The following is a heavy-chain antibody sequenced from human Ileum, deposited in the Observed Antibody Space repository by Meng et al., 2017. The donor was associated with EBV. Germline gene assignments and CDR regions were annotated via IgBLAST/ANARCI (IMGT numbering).Heavy chain of an antibody. CDR2: ISGSGRTT. J-gene: IGHJ4*02. CDR1: GLTFNNYA. CDR3: ARMSSVALPAAIDF. Sequence: VQLVESGGGSVQPGGSLRLSCAASGLTFNNYAMTWVRQAPGKGLEYVSGISGSGRTTDYADSVKGRFTMSRDNSKSTHYLQLNSLRAEDTAVYFCARMSSVALPAAIDFWGQGTLVTVSS. V-gene: IGHV3-23*04. D-gene: IGHD2-2*01.